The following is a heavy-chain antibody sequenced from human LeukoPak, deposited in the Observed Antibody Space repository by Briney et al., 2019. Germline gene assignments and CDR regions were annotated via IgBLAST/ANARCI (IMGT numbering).Heavy chain of an antibody. CDR3: ARGWSDSSSLYGMDV. Sequence: GGSLRLSCAASGFTFSSYSMNWFRQAPGKGLEWVSSISSSSSYIYYADSVKGRFTISRDNAKNSLYLQMNSLRAEDTAVYYCARGWSDSSSLYGMDVWGQGTTVTVSS. J-gene: IGHJ6*02. V-gene: IGHV3-21*01. CDR1: GFTFSSYS. CDR2: ISSSSSYI. D-gene: IGHD6-13*01.